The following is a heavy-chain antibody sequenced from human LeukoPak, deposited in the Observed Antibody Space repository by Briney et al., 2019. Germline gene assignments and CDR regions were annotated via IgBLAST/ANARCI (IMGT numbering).Heavy chain of an antibody. CDR2: ISSSGSTI. CDR3: AELGITMIGGV. Sequence: NPGGSLRLSCAASGFTFSSYWMNWVRQAPGKGLEWVSYISSSGSTIYYADSVKGRFTISRDNAKNSLYLQMNSLRAEDTAVYYCAELGITMIGGVWGKGTTVTISS. CDR1: GFTFSSYW. V-gene: IGHV3-48*04. D-gene: IGHD3-10*02. J-gene: IGHJ6*04.